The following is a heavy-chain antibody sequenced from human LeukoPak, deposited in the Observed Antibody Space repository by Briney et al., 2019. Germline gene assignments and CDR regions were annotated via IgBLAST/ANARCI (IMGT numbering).Heavy chain of an antibody. CDR3: ARFTTTMVRGVIRYYFDY. D-gene: IGHD3-10*01. Sequence: SGPALVKPTQTLTLTCTFSGFSPSTSGMCVSWIRQPPGKALEWLARIDWDDDKYYSTSLKTRLTISKDTSKNQVVLTMTNMDPVDTATYYCARFTTTMVRGVIRYYFDYWGQGTLVTVSS. J-gene: IGHJ4*02. CDR2: IDWDDDK. CDR1: GFSPSTSGMC. V-gene: IGHV2-70*11.